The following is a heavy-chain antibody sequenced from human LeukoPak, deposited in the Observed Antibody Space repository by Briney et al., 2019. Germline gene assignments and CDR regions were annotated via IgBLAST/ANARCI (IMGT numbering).Heavy chain of an antibody. V-gene: IGHV3-30-3*01. J-gene: IGHJ4*02. Sequence: GGSLRLSCAASGFTFNNYAMHWVRQAPGKGLEWVAIISFDGGNKYYADSVKGRFTISRDNSKNTLYLQMNSLRAEDTAVYYCARGPGGYSYGYYFDYWGQGTLVTVSS. CDR1: GFTFNNYA. CDR3: ARGPGGYSYGYYFDY. CDR2: ISFDGGNK. D-gene: IGHD5-18*01.